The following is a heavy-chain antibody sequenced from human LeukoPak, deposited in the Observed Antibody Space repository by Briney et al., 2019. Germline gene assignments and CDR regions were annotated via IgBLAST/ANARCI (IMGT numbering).Heavy chain of an antibody. D-gene: IGHD5-12*01. Sequence: ASVKVSCTASGYTFTSYDINWVRQATGQGLEWMGWMNPNSGNTGYAQKFQGRVTMTRNTSISTAYMELSSLRSEDTAVYYCARAYSGYDDAFDIWGQGTMVTVSS. CDR2: MNPNSGNT. V-gene: IGHV1-8*01. CDR1: GYTFTSYD. CDR3: ARAYSGYDDAFDI. J-gene: IGHJ3*02.